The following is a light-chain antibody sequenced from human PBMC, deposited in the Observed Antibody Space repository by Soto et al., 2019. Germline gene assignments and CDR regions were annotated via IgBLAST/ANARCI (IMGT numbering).Light chain of an antibody. CDR1: QSVSSN. CDR3: QQYGTSALS. V-gene: IGKV3-15*01. CDR2: GAS. J-gene: IGKJ4*01. Sequence: EIVMTQSPATLSVSPGERATLSCRASQSVSSNLAWYQQKPGQAPRLLIYGASTRATGIPARFSGSGSGTEFTLTISSLQSEDCAVYYCQQYGTSALSFGGGTKVEIK.